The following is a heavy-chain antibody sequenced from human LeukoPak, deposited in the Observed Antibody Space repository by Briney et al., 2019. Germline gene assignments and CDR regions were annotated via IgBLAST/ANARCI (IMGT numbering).Heavy chain of an antibody. CDR3: ATRYCTIPACRASSYHCMDN. J-gene: IGHJ6*03. V-gene: IGHV3-7*01. Sequence: GGSLRLSCAASGFTFSSYWMTWVRQAPGKGLEWVANIKQDGSEAYYVDSVKGRFAVSRDNAKNSLYLQLNSLGAEDTAVYYCATRYCTIPACRASSYHCMDNWGKGTTVTVSS. CDR2: IKQDGSEA. CDR1: GFTFSSYW. D-gene: IGHD2-8*01.